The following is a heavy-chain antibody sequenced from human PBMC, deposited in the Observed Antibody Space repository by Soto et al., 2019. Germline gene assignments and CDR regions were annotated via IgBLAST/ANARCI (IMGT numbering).Heavy chain of an antibody. Sequence: EMQLVESGGGLVQPGGSLRLSCAASGFTFRSYSMNWVRQAPGKGLEWVSYISISSRTIYYADSVKGRSTISRDDAKNSLYLQMNSLRDEDTSVYYCARDNGIAGSFDPWGQGTLVTVSS. CDR3: ARDNGIAGSFDP. V-gene: IGHV3-48*02. CDR2: ISISSRTI. CDR1: GFTFRSYS. J-gene: IGHJ5*02. D-gene: IGHD6-13*01.